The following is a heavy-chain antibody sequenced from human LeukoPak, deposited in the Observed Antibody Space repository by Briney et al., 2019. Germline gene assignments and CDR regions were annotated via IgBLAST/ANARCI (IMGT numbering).Heavy chain of an antibody. V-gene: IGHV3-23*01. D-gene: IGHD1-14*01. J-gene: IGHJ4*02. CDR3: AGRPSGEGLAPLDY. CDR1: GLSVSSSS. Sequence: GGSLRLSCVASGLSVSSSSMSWVRQAPGKGLECISIISGSGADTYYTDSVTGRFTISRDNSKNTLFLQMNTLRAEDTAIYYCAGRPSGEGLAPLDYWGQGALVTVSS. CDR2: ISGSGADT.